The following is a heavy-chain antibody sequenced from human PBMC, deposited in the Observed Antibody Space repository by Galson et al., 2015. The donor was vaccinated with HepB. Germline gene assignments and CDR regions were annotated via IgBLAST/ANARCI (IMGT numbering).Heavy chain of an antibody. CDR3: ARGAFGGATLTV. V-gene: IGHV1-3*01. D-gene: IGHD1-26*01. Sequence: SVKVSCKASGYTFTSYAMHWVRQAPGQRLEWMGWINAGNGNTKYSQKFQGRVTITRDTSAGTAYMELSSLRSEDTAVYYCARGAFGGATLTVWGQGTLVTVSS. J-gene: IGHJ4*02. CDR2: INAGNGNT. CDR1: GYTFTSYA.